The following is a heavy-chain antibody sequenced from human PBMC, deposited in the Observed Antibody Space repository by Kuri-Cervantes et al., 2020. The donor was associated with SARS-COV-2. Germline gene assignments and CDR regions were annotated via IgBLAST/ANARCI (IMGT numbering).Heavy chain of an antibody. CDR1: GFTFSDYY. CDR3: ARVVGSTVTTLFLGYYYYYMDV. V-gene: IGHV3-11*04. Sequence: GGSLRLSCAASGFTFSDYYMSWIRQAPGKGLEWVSYISSSGSTIYYADSVKGRFTISRDNAKNSLYLQMNSLRAEDTAVYYCARVVGSTVTTLFLGYYYYYMDVWGKGTTVTVSS. D-gene: IGHD4-11*01. CDR2: ISSSGSTI. J-gene: IGHJ6*03.